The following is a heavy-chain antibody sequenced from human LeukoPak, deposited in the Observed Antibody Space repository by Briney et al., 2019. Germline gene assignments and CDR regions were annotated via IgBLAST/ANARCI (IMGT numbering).Heavy chain of an antibody. Sequence: KTSETLSLTCTVSGGSISSYYWSWIRQPPGKGLEWIGYIYTSGSTNYNPSLKSRVTISVDTSKNQFSLKLSSVTAADTAVYYCAARKRDGYTRWFDPWGQGTLVTVSS. CDR3: AARKRDGYTRWFDP. J-gene: IGHJ5*02. CDR1: GGSISSYY. V-gene: IGHV4-4*09. CDR2: IYTSGST. D-gene: IGHD5-24*01.